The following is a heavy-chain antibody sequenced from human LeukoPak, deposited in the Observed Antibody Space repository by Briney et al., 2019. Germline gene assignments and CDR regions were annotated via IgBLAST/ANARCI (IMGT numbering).Heavy chain of an antibody. CDR1: GFTFSSYG. V-gene: IGHV3-33*01. D-gene: IGHD1-14*01. CDR2: IWYDGSNK. CDR3: ARDRRSTRTFYYYYMDV. Sequence: PGGSLRLSCAASGFTFSSYGMHWVRQAPGKGLEWVAVIWYDGSNKYYADSVKGRFTISRDNSKNTLYLQTNSLRAEDTAVYYCARDRRSTRTFYYYYMDVWGKGTTVTVSS. J-gene: IGHJ6*03.